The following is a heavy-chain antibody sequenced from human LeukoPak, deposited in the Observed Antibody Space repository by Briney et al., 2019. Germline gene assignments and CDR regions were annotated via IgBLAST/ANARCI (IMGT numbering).Heavy chain of an antibody. CDR2: IYDSGST. CDR3: ARHYGP. J-gene: IGHJ5*02. Sequence: PGGSLRLSCAASGFTFSSYAMSWIRQPPGKGLEWIGSIYDSGSTYYNPSLKSRVTISVDTSKNQLSLKLNSVTAADTAVYYCARHYGPWGQGTLVTVSS. CDR1: GFTFSSYA. V-gene: IGHV4-39*01. D-gene: IGHD3-10*01.